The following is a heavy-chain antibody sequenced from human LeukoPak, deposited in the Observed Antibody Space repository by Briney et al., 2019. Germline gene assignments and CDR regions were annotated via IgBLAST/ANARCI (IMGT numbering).Heavy chain of an antibody. CDR3: ARSALSRGVITNDY. V-gene: IGHV1-8*01. Sequence: ASVKVSCKASGYTFTSYDINWVRQATGQGLEWVGWMNPNSGNTGYAQKFQGRVTMTRNTSISTAYMELSSLRSEDTAVYYCARSALSRGVITNDYWGQGTLVTVSS. D-gene: IGHD3-10*01. CDR2: MNPNSGNT. CDR1: GYTFTSYD. J-gene: IGHJ4*02.